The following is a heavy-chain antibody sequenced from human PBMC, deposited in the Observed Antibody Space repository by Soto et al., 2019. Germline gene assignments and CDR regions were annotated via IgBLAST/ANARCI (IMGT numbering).Heavy chain of an antibody. CDR3: ARDRSDAASSYGLDY. Sequence: GGSLRLSCAGSGFTFSTSVMRWVRQAPGKGLEWLAVIWHDGSDISNGDPMRGRFTIARDNSKHTLQMVMDNVREEDTAVYFCARDRSDAASSYGLDYWGQGTLVTVSS. CDR1: GFTFSTSV. J-gene: IGHJ4*02. CDR2: IWHDGSDI. D-gene: IGHD2-15*01. V-gene: IGHV3-33*01.